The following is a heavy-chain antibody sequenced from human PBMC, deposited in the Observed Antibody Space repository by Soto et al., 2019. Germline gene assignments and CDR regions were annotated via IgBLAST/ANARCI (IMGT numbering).Heavy chain of an antibody. CDR2: ISGSGGST. D-gene: IGHD3-10*01. J-gene: IGHJ5*02. V-gene: IGHV3-23*01. CDR3: AKDNRYYYGSGSYYNWFDP. CDR1: GFTFSSYA. Sequence: EVQLLESGGGLVQPGGSLRLSCAASGFTFSSYAMSWVRQAPGKGLEWVSAISGSGGSTYYADSVKGRFTISRDNSKNKLYLQMNSLRAEDTAVYYCAKDNRYYYGSGSYYNWFDPWGQGTLVTVSS.